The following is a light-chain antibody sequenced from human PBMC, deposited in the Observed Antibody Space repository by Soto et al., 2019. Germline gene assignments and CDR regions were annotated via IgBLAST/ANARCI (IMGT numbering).Light chain of an antibody. Sequence: EIVLTQSPGTLSLSPGERATLSCRASQSVSSGYLAWYQQKPGQAPRLLIFAASSRAAGIPDRFSGTGSGTDFTLTINRLEPEDFAVYYCQQYGGSPLYTFGQGTKLEI. CDR3: QQYGGSPLYT. CDR1: QSVSSGY. CDR2: AAS. J-gene: IGKJ2*01. V-gene: IGKV3-20*01.